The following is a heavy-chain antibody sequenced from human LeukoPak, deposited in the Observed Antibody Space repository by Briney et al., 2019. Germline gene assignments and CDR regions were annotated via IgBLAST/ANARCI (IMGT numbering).Heavy chain of an antibody. J-gene: IGHJ4*02. CDR1: GGSISSNY. CDR3: ARHSSTRDSRGWYTDFDY. Sequence: SETLSLTCTVSGGSISSNYWSWIRQPPGKGLEWIAHIYYSGSTKYNPSLKSRVTISIDTSKNQFSLKLSSVTAADTAVYYCARHSSTRDSRGWYTDFDYWGQGTQVTVSS. CDR2: IYYSGST. V-gene: IGHV4-59*08. D-gene: IGHD6-19*01.